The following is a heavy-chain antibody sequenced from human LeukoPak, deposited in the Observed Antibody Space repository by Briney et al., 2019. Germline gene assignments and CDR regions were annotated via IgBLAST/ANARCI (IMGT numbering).Heavy chain of an antibody. CDR1: GGSISSYY. CDR2: IYYSGTT. D-gene: IGHD4-17*01. Sequence: SETLSLTCTVSGGSISSYYWSWIRQPPGKGLEWIGYIYYSGTTNYNPSLKSRVTISVATSKNQFSLNLSSVTAADTAVYYCASSNDYGDYVGFDYWGQGTLVTVSS. J-gene: IGHJ4*02. V-gene: IGHV4-59*01. CDR3: ASSNDYGDYVGFDY.